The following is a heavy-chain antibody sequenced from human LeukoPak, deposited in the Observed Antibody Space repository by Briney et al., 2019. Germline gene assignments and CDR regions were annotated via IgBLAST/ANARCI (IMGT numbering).Heavy chain of an antibody. V-gene: IGHV3-23*01. D-gene: IGHD2-8*01. CDR1: GFTFSSYA. CDR2: ISGSGGST. CDR3: AKGIYCTNGVCYSYYFDY. J-gene: IGHJ4*02. Sequence: PGGSLRLSCAASGFTFSSYAMSWVRQAPGKGLEWVSAISGSGGSTYYADSVKGRFTISRDNSKNTLYLQMNSLRVEDTAVYYCAKGIYCTNGVCYSYYFDYWGQGTLVTVCS.